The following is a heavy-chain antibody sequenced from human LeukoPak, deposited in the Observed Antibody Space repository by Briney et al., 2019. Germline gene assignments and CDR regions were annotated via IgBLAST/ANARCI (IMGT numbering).Heavy chain of an antibody. V-gene: IGHV1-2*02. Sequence: GASVKVSCKASGYTFTSYGISWVRQAPGQGLEWMGWINPNSGGTNYAQKFQGRVTMTRDTSISTAYMELSRLRSDDTAVYYCARKQCSGSYCIYDYWGQGTLVTVSS. CDR1: GYTFTSYG. J-gene: IGHJ4*02. CDR2: INPNSGGT. CDR3: ARKQCSGSYCIYDY. D-gene: IGHD3-10*02.